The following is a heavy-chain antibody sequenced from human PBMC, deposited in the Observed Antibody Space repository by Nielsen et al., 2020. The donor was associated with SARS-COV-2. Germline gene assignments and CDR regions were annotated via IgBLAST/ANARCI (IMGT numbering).Heavy chain of an antibody. CDR2: ISYDGSNK. CDR1: GFTFSSYG. J-gene: IGHJ4*02. CDR3: AKEFSGSYYGGYFDY. D-gene: IGHD1-26*01. V-gene: IGHV3-30*18. Sequence: GESPKISCAASGFTFSSYGMHWVRQAPGKGLEWVAVISYDGSNKYYADSVKGRFTISRDNSKNTLYLQMNSLRAEDTAVYYCAKEFSGSYYGGYFDYWGQGTLVTVSS.